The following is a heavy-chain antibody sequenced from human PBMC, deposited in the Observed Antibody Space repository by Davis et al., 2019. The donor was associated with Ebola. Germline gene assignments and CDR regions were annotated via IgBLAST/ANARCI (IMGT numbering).Heavy chain of an antibody. J-gene: IGHJ5*02. V-gene: IGHV3-73*01. Sequence: GGSLRLSCAASGFTFSGSAMHWVRQASGKGLEWVGRIRSKATSYATAYAASVKGRFTISRDNSKNTLYLQMNSLRAEDTAVYYCARDRLRNCSSTSCRTNWFDPWGQGTLVTVSS. CDR1: GFTFSGSA. D-gene: IGHD2-2*01. CDR3: ARDRLRNCSSTSCRTNWFDP. CDR2: IRSKATSYAT.